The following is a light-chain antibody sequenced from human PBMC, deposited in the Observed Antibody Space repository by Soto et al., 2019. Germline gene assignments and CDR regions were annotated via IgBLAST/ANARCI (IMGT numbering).Light chain of an antibody. CDR3: QQRSNWPPWT. CDR2: DAS. CDR1: QSVSSY. V-gene: IGKV3-11*01. Sequence: MLSQSPSALSLSTGERATLSCRASQSVSSYLAWYQQKPGQAPRLLIYDASNRATGIPARFSGSGSGTDFTLTISSLEPEDFAVYYCQQRSNWPPWTFGQGTKVAIK. J-gene: IGKJ1*01.